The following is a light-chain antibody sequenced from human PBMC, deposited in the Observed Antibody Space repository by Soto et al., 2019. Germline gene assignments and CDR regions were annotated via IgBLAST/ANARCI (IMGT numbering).Light chain of an antibody. V-gene: IGLV2-14*01. CDR1: SSDIGAYNY. CDR3: SSYTTSSTLE. CDR2: GVT. J-gene: IGLJ3*02. Sequence: QSALTQPASVSGSPGQSITISCTGTSSDIGAYNYVSWYQQHPGKAPKLMIYGVTNRPSGVSSRFSGSKSGNTASLTISGLQAEDEADYYCSSYTTSSTLEFGGGTELTVL.